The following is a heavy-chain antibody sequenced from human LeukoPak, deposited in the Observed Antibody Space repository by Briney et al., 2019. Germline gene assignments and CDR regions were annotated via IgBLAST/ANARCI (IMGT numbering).Heavy chain of an antibody. D-gene: IGHD7-27*01. J-gene: IGHJ4*02. CDR3: ARENWVFDY. Sequence: SETLSLTCVVSGNPISSGYHWGWIRQPPGEGLEWIGSVYRSGSTYYNPSRKSRVTISVDTSKNQISLKVRSVTAADTAVYYCARENWVFDYWGQGILVTVSS. CDR2: VYRSGST. V-gene: IGHV4-38-2*02. CDR1: GNPISSGYH.